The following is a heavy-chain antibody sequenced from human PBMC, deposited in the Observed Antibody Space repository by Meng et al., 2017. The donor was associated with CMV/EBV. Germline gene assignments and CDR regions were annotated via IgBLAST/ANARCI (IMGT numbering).Heavy chain of an antibody. CDR2: ISPNNGGT. V-gene: IGHV1-2*02. CDR1: GYTFTDYK. J-gene: IGHJ3*02. Sequence: ASVQVSCKASGYTFTDYKMHWVRHATGQGLEWMGWISPNNGGTKYAQKFQGRVTMTRDTSISTAYMELNRLTYDDTAVYYCASKMYYDFWSAYRGTEGVDPFNIWGQGTLVTVSS. CDR3: ASKMYYDFWSAYRGTEGVDPFNI. D-gene: IGHD3-3*01.